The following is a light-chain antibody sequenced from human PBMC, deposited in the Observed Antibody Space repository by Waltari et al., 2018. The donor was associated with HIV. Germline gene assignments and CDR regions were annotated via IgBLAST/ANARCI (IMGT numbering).Light chain of an antibody. V-gene: IGKV1-5*03. CDR3: QQYNIFPWT. Sequence: DIQMTQSPSTLSASVGDRVSITCRASQGISTYLAWYQQKPGKAPKLLIYKASSLETGVPSRFSGSGSGTEFTLTISCLQPDDFATYYCQQYNIFPWTFGQGTKVAIK. J-gene: IGKJ1*01. CDR2: KAS. CDR1: QGISTY.